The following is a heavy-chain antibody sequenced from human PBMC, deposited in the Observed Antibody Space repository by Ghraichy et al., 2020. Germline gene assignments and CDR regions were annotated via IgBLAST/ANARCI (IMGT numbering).Heavy chain of an antibody. D-gene: IGHD6-13*01. V-gene: IGHV3-9*01. CDR1: GFTFDDYA. CDR3: TKDIVSSWVRGVDV. J-gene: IGHJ6*02. CDR2: VSWNGGRV. Sequence: GGSLRLSCVASGFTFDDYAMHWVRQAPGKGLEWVSGVSWNGGRVGYADSVKGRFSISRDNSKNSIYLHMDRLRSEDTALYYCTKDIVSSWVRGVDVWGQGITVTVSS.